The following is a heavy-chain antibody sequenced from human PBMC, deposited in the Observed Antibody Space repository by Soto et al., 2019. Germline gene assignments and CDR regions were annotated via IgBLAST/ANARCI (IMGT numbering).Heavy chain of an antibody. CDR1: GGSINSYY. Sequence: SETLSLTRPISGGSINSYYRSWIPQPPGKGLEWIGYIYYRGSTNYDPSLKSRATISVDTSKNQFSLKLSSVTAADTAVYYCARGLNTYYDILTGFGEYYGMDVWGQGTTVPVSS. J-gene: IGHJ6*02. D-gene: IGHD3-9*01. V-gene: IGHV4-59*01. CDR3: ARGLNTYYDILTGFGEYYGMDV. CDR2: IYYRGST.